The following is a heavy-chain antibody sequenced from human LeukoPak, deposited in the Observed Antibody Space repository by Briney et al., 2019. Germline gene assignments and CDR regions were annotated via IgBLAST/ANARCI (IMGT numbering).Heavy chain of an antibody. CDR1: GFTFDDYG. D-gene: IGHD1-7*01. CDR2: INRNGSST. Sequence: PWGSLRLSCAVSGFTFDDYGMSWVRQAPGKGLEWVSGINRNGSSTGYADSVKGRFTISRDNAKNSLYLQMSSLRAEDTALYYCARDPPDSWNFEYNWFDPWGQGTLVTVSS. V-gene: IGHV3-20*04. J-gene: IGHJ5*02. CDR3: ARDPPDSWNFEYNWFDP.